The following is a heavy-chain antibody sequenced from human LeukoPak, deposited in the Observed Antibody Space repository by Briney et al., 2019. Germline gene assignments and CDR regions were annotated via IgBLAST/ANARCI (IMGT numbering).Heavy chain of an antibody. V-gene: IGHV3-30*02. CDR3: AKQKTYYYGSSEMYYFDY. J-gene: IGHJ4*02. D-gene: IGHD3-22*01. CDR2: IRYDGSNK. Sequence: PGGSLRLSCAASGFTFSSYGMHWVRQAPGKGLEWVTFIRYDGSNKYYADSVKGRFTISRDNSKNTVYLQMNSLRAEDTALYYCAKQKTYYYGSSEMYYFDYWGQGTLVTVSP. CDR1: GFTFSSYG.